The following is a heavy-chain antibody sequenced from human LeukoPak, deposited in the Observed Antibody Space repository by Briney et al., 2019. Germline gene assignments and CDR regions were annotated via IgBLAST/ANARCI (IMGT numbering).Heavy chain of an antibody. CDR3: AKTYSSSWHWYFDL. CDR2: ISWKGTSI. D-gene: IGHD2-2*01. CDR1: GFTFEDYA. Sequence: GRSLRLSCAASGFTFEDYAMQWVRQAPGKGLKWVSGISWKGTSIGYADSVKGRFTISRDNAKNSLYLEMHSLRAEDTAFYYCAKTYSSSWHWYFDLWGRGTLVTVSS. J-gene: IGHJ2*01. V-gene: IGHV3-9*01.